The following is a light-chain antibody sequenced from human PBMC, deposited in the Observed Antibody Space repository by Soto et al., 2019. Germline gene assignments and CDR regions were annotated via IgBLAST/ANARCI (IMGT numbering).Light chain of an antibody. Sequence: QSVLMQPPSVSGSPGQSSTISCTGTSSDVGGYNYVSWYQQHPGKAPKLMIYDVSSRPSGVSNRFSGSKSGNTASLTISGLQAEDEADYYCSSYTSSTTEVFGTGTKVTVL. V-gene: IGLV2-14*01. CDR3: SSYTSSTTEV. J-gene: IGLJ1*01. CDR2: DVS. CDR1: SSDVGGYNY.